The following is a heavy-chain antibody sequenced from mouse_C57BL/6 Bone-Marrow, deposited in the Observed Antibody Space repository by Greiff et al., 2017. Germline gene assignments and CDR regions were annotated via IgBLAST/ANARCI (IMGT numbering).Heavy chain of an antibody. V-gene: IGHV1-19*01. CDR3: APITTDWYFDV. J-gene: IGHJ1*03. Sequence: VQLKQSGPVLVKPGASVKMSCKASGYTFTDYYMNWVKQSHGKSLEWIGVIKPYNGGTSYNQKFKGKATLTVDKSSSTAYMELSSLTSEDSAVYCCAPITTDWYFDVWGTGTTVTVSS. CDR1: GYTFTDYY. CDR2: IKPYNGGT. D-gene: IGHD1-1*01.